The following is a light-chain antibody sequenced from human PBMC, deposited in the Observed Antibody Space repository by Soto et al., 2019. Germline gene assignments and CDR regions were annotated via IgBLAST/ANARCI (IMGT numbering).Light chain of an antibody. Sequence: QSALTQPASVSGSPGQSITISCTGTSSDVGGYNYVSWYQQHPGKAPKLMIYNVSYRPSGVSNRFSGSKSGNTASLTTSGLQAEYEADYYCSSYRTSSPSVFGTGTEVTVL. CDR2: NVS. J-gene: IGLJ1*01. CDR1: SSDVGGYNY. CDR3: SSYRTSSPSV. V-gene: IGLV2-14*03.